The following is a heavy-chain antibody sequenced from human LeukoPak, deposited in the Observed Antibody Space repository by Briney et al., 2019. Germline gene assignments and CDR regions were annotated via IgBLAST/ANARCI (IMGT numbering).Heavy chain of an antibody. CDR2: IWYDGSNK. J-gene: IGHJ4*02. CDR3: ASGPNYFDY. V-gene: IGHV3-33*01. CDR1: GFTFSSYG. Sequence: PGGSLRLSCAASGFTFSSYGMHWVRQAPGKGLEWVAVIWYDGSNKYYADFVKGRFTISRDNSKNTLYLQMNSLRAEDTAVYYCASGPNYFDYWGQGTLVTVSS.